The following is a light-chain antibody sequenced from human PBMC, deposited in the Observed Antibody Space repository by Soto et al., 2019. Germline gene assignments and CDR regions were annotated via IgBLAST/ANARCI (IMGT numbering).Light chain of an antibody. CDR2: SNN. CDR3: AAWDDSLMGV. J-gene: IGLJ3*02. CDR1: SSNIGSNT. V-gene: IGLV1-44*01. Sequence: QSVLTQPPSASGTPGQRVTISCSGSSSNIGSNTVNWYQQLPGTAPKLLIYSNNQRPSGVPDRFSGSKSGTSASLAISGLQSEDEADYYCAAWDDSLMGVFGGGTKLT.